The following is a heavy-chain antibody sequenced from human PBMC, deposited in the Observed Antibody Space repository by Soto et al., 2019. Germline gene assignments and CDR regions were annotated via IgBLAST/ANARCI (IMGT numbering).Heavy chain of an antibody. CDR1: GYTFTNFG. D-gene: IGHD1-26*01. V-gene: IGHV1-18*01. CDR2: ISTYNANT. Sequence: QVQLVQSGAEVKKPGASVKVSCKTSGYTFTNFGISWVRQAPGQGLEWMGWISTYNANTNYAQKFQGSVNMTTDTSKSTAYMEPRSLRSDDTAVYSCSRGGTPIDHWGQGTLVTVSS. J-gene: IGHJ4*02. CDR3: SRGGTPIDH.